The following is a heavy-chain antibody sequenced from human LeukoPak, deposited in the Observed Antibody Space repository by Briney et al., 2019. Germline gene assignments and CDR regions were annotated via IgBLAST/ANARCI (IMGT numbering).Heavy chain of an antibody. V-gene: IGHV3-23*01. D-gene: IGHD3-10*01. J-gene: IGHJ4*02. CDR2: IGVSGGST. CDR3: GRGQGGGVDH. Sequence: GGSLRLSCAASGFTFNDYGMNWVRQAPGKGLEWVSTIGVSGGSTYYTDSVRGRFTISRDNSKKTLYLQKNSLRDDDPAIYTCGRGQGGGVDHWGQGTLVTVSS. CDR1: GFTFNDYG.